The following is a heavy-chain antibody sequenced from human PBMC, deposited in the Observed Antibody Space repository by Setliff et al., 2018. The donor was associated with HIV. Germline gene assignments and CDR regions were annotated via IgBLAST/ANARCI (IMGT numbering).Heavy chain of an antibody. D-gene: IGHD3-10*01. CDR3: ARSIYGSGSQPLDY. V-gene: IGHV4-4*07. CDR1: GGSITGYW. J-gene: IGHJ4*02. Sequence: SETLSLTCSVSGGSITGYWWSWIRQPAGKGLEWIGRIYSAGWTIYNPSLESRVTMSVDTSKNQFSLSLSSMTAADTAVHYCARSIYGSGSQPLDYWGQGMLVTVSS. CDR2: IYSAGWT.